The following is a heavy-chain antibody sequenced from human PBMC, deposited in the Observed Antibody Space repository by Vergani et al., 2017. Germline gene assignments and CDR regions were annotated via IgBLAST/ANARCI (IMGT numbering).Heavy chain of an antibody. CDR2: ITAIGSA. CDR1: GGSLSGYF. V-gene: IGHV4-34*02. J-gene: IGHJ5*02. Sequence: QVHLQQRGAGVLKPSETLSLTCGVIGGSLSGYFWSWIRQSPGRGLEWIGEITAIGSAKYSPSATSRVTISVDMSRGEFTLTVTSVTAADTGLYVCASLRPRLNFGSAAKAGTYDSWGQGNLVTVSS. CDR3: ASLRPRLNFGSAAKAGTYDS. D-gene: IGHD3-16*01.